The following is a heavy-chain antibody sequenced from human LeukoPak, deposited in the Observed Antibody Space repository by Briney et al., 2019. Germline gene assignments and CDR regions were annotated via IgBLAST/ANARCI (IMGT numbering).Heavy chain of an antibody. J-gene: IGHJ3*02. D-gene: IGHD3-3*01. CDR3: ARFYRDDFWSGYYDAFDI. Sequence: ASVKVSCKASGYTFTSYGIIWVRQAPGQGLEWMGWISAYNGNTNYAQKLQGRVTMTTDTSTSTAYMELRSLRSDDTAVYYCARFYRDDFWSGYYDAFDIWGQGTMVTVSS. CDR1: GYTFTSYG. CDR2: ISAYNGNT. V-gene: IGHV1-18*01.